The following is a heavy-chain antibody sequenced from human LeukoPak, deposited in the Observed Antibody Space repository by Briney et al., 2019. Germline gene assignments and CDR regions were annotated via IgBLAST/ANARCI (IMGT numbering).Heavy chain of an antibody. CDR1: GFNFDIFA. Sequence: GGSLRLSCVASGFNFDIFAMSWVRQSPGGGLEWVASLGRSGGSKNYADSVKGRFTISRDNPKNTLFLQMNSLRVEDSAIYYCAKGEMATSNWGQGTLVTVSS. V-gene: IGHV3-23*01. CDR3: AKGEMATSN. J-gene: IGHJ4*02. CDR2: LGRSGGSK. D-gene: IGHD5-24*01.